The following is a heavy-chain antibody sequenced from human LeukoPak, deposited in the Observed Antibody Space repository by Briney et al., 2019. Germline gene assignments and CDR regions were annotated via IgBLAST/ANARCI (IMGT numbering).Heavy chain of an antibody. CDR2: ISGSGGTI. J-gene: IGHJ2*01. CDR1: GFSFSNYA. Sequence: GGSLRLSCEASGFSFSNYAMHWVRQAPGKGLGWISYISGSGGTIYYADSVKGRFTISRDNAQSSVFLQMNSLRAEDTAVYYCTRDTLRGYFDLWGRGTLVTVSS. CDR3: TRDTLRGYFDL. V-gene: IGHV3-48*03.